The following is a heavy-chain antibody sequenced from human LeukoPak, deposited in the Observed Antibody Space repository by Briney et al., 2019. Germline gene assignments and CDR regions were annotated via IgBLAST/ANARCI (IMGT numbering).Heavy chain of an antibody. CDR3: AKDGHV. CDR2: IWYDGSNK. J-gene: IGHJ4*02. CDR1: GFTFSNYG. V-gene: IGHV3-33*06. Sequence: GGSLRLSCAASGFTFSNYGMHWVCQAPGKGLEWVAVIWYDGSNKYYADSVKGRFTISRDNSKNTLYLQMDSLRAEDTAVYYCAKDGHVWGQGTLVTVSS.